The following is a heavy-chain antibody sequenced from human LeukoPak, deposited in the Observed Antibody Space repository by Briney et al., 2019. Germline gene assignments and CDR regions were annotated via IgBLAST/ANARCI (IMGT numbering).Heavy chain of an antibody. CDR1: GYTFTGYY. Sequence: ASVEVSCKASGYTFTGYYMHWVRQAPGQGLEWMGRINPNSGGTNYAQKFQGRVTMTRDTSINTAYMEVSRLRSDDTAIYYCARDLGRDGYNYYSWGQGTLVTVSS. D-gene: IGHD5-24*01. CDR3: ARDLGRDGYNYYS. CDR2: INPNSGGT. V-gene: IGHV1-2*06. J-gene: IGHJ4*02.